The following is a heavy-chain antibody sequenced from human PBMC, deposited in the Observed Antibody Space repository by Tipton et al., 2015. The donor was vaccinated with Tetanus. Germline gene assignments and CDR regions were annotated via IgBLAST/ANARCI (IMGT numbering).Heavy chain of an antibody. V-gene: IGHV3-23*01. CDR2: IAGSVGST. Sequence: SLRLSCAASGFTFSSYPMAWVRQAPGKGLEWVSGIAGSVGSTYYADSVRGRFTVSRDNSKNTLYLQMNSLRAEDTAVYYCAKAKSWINLWFGDYWGQGTLVTVSS. CDR3: AKAKSWINLWFGDY. CDR1: GFTFSSYP. J-gene: IGHJ4*02. D-gene: IGHD3-10*01.